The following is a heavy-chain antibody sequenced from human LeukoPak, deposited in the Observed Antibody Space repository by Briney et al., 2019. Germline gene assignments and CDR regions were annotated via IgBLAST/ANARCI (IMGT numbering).Heavy chain of an antibody. CDR3: TTFYHEYSPY. V-gene: IGHV3-15*01. CDR2: IKSNADGGTP. D-gene: IGHD2/OR15-2a*01. Sequence: GGSLRLSCAASGFSFMNAWMIWVRQAPGKGLGWVGRIKSNADGGTPDYAAPARGRFTISRDDSNNTLYLQMNSLKTEDTAVYYCTTFYHEYSPYWGRGTLVTVSS. J-gene: IGHJ4*02. CDR1: GFSFMNAW.